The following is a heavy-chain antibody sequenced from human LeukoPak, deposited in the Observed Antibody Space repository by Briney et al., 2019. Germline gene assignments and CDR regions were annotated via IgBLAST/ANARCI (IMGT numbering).Heavy chain of an antibody. CDR2: FYYSGST. CDR3: XXSRQLWLLGYFDY. CDR1: GGSISNIRSY. Sequence: SETLSLTCTVSGGSISNIRSYWGWIRQPPGKGLEWIGSFYYSGSTYYNPSLKSRVTISVDTSKNQFSLKLGSVTAADTAVYYCXXSRQLWLLGYFDYWGQGTLLTVSS. D-gene: IGHD5-18*01. V-gene: IGHV4-39*01. J-gene: IGHJ4*02.